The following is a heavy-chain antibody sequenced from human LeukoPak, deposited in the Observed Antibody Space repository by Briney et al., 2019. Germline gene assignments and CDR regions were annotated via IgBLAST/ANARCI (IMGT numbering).Heavy chain of an antibody. Sequence: PGRSQRLSCVASGFTFSSYGMHWVRQAPGKGLEWVAVIWYDGSNKYYADSVKGRFTISRDNSKNTLYLQMNSLRAEDTAVYYCARDSIAVAASGGLDYWGQGTLVTVSS. V-gene: IGHV3-33*01. CDR1: GFTFSSYG. CDR2: IWYDGSNK. J-gene: IGHJ4*02. CDR3: ARDSIAVAASGGLDY. D-gene: IGHD6-19*01.